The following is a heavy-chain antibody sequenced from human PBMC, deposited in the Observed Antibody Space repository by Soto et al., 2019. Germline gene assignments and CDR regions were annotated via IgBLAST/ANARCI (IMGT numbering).Heavy chain of an antibody. CDR2: IYHSGST. CDR3: ARPNGPYSSGWYGWFDP. V-gene: IGHV4-4*02. CDR1: GGSISSSNW. Sequence: QVQLQESGPGLVKPSGTLSLTCAVSGGSISSSNWWSWVRQPPGKGLEWIGEIYHSGSTNYNPSLKSRVTISEDKSKNQSALTLSSVTAADTAVYYCARPNGPYSSGWYGWFDPWGQGTLVTVSS. J-gene: IGHJ5*02. D-gene: IGHD6-19*01.